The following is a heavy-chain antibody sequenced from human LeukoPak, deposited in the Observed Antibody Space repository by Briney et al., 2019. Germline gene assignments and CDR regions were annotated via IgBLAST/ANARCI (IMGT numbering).Heavy chain of an antibody. D-gene: IGHD6-13*01. V-gene: IGHV3-30*03. Sequence: GGSLRLSCAASGFTFSSYGMHWVRQAPGKGLEWVAVISYDGSNKDYADSVKGRFTISRDNSKNTLYLQMNSLRAEDTAVYYCARGPYSSNWYVDYWGQGTLVTVAS. CDR3: ARGPYSSNWYVDY. CDR2: ISYDGSNK. CDR1: GFTFSSYG. J-gene: IGHJ4*02.